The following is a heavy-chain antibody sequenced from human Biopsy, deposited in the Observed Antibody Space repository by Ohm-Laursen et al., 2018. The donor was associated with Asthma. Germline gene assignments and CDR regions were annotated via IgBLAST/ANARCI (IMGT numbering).Heavy chain of an antibody. Sequence: SLRLSCAASGFTFSDYYMSWLRQSPGKGLEWLSYISSSSSSIYYADSVKGRFTISRDNAKNSLYLQMKFLGAEDTAVYYCTRTVAATPYDYWGQGTLVTVSS. V-gene: IGHV3-11*04. CDR2: ISSSSSSI. CDR3: TRTVAATPYDY. CDR1: GFTFSDYY. D-gene: IGHD4-17*01. J-gene: IGHJ4*02.